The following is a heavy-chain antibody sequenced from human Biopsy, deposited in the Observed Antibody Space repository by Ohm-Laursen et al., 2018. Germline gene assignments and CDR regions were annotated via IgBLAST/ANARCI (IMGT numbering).Heavy chain of an antibody. J-gene: IGHJ4*02. CDR2: ISRTSDFI. V-gene: IGHV3-21*04. D-gene: IGHD3-16*01. CDR3: AKDSGGSPLGELFH. Sequence: SLRLSCTASGFTFSTYTMTWVRQAPGKGPEWVSSISRTSDFIYYADSVMGRFTISRDNAKNSVDLQMNSLGAEDTALYYCAKDSGGSPLGELFHWGQGNLVTVSS. CDR1: GFTFSTYT.